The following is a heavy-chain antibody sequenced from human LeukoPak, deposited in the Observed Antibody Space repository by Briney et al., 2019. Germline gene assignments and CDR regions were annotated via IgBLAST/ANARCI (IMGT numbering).Heavy chain of an antibody. CDR2: INPNSGGT. D-gene: IGHD3-16*01. CDR3: ARGPPRGGSYYYMDV. V-gene: IGHV1-2*02. J-gene: IGHJ6*03. CDR1: GYTFTGYY. Sequence: ASVKVSCKVSGYTFTGYYMHWVRQAPGQGLEWMGWINPNSGGTNYAQKFQGRVTMTRDTSISTAYMELSRLRSDDTAVYYCARGPPRGGSYYYMDVWGKGTTVTVSS.